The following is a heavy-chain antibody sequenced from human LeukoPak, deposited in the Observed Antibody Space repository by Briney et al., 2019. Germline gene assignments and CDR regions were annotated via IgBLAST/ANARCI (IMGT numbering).Heavy chain of an antibody. D-gene: IGHD2-15*01. CDR3: ARARTRNRPRYCSGGSCPPYYFDY. J-gene: IGHJ4*02. V-gene: IGHV4-34*01. CDR2: INHSLST. Sequence: SETLSLTCAVYGGSFSGYYWSWIRQPPGKGLEWIGEINHSLSTNHNPSPKRRVTISVATSKKKFSLKLSSVTAADTAVYYCARARTRNRPRYCSGGSCPPYYFDYWGQGTLVTVSS. CDR1: GGSFSGYY.